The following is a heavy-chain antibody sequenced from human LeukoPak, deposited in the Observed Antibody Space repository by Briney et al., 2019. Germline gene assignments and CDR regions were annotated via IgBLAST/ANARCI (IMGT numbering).Heavy chain of an antibody. CDR3: ARAAYNDFWSEYNYFGP. D-gene: IGHD3-3*01. J-gene: IGHJ5*02. Sequence: SVKVFCKASGGTFSYTAISWVRQAPGQGLEWMGGIIPLFGTTNYAQKFQGRVTITKNDSTTTAYMELSSLRSDDTAMYYCARAAYNDFWSEYNYFGPWGQGSLVTVSS. CDR2: IIPLFGTT. V-gene: IGHV1-69*05. CDR1: GGTFSYTA.